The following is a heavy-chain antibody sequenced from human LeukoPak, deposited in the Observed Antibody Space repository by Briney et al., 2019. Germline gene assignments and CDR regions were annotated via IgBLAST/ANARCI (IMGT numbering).Heavy chain of an antibody. CDR2: IDPNGRDS. CDR3: ARDVAFDY. Sequence: XLXCAASXFTXSDXYMNWVXQXPXXGLEWVANIDPNGRDSYYVDSLRGRFTISRDNAKNSLYLQMSSLRAEDTAVYYCARDVAFDYWGQGTLVTVSS. V-gene: IGHV3-7*01. J-gene: IGHJ4*02. CDR1: XFTXSDXY.